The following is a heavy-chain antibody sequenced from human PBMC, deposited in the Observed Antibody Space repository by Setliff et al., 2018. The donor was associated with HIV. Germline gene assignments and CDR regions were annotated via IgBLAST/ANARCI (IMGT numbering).Heavy chain of an antibody. J-gene: IGHJ5*02. Sequence: PGESLKISCQGSGYFFLSSWIGWVRQVPGKGLEWVGRIKTQPSNYATAYGASMEGRFTISRDDSKSTAYLQLSSLKVDDTAMYFCAASADGDCATTSCTNWFDPWGQGTLVTVSS. CDR2: IKTQPSNYAT. CDR3: AASADGDCATTSCTNWFDP. D-gene: IGHD2-21*01. CDR1: GYFFLSSW. V-gene: IGHV3-73*01.